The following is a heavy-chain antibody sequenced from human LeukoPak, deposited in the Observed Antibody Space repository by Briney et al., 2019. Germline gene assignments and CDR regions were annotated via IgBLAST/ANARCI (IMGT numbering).Heavy chain of an antibody. Sequence: SETLSLTCTVSGGSISSGGYYWSWIRQHPGKGLEWIGYIYYSGSTYYNPSLKSRVTISVDTSKNQFTLKLSSVTAADTAVYYCARMTVDTAVYGFDPWGQGTLVTVSS. CDR2: IYYSGST. V-gene: IGHV4-31*03. D-gene: IGHD5-18*01. CDR1: GGSISSGGYY. CDR3: ARMTVDTAVYGFDP. J-gene: IGHJ5*02.